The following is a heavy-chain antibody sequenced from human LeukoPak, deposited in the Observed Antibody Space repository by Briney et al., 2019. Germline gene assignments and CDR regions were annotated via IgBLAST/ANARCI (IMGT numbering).Heavy chain of an antibody. CDR2: IRNKANSYTT. J-gene: IGHJ4*02. D-gene: IGHD3-10*01. Sequence: GGSLRLSCAASGFTFSDHYMDWVRQAPGKGLEWVARIRNKANSYTTEYAASVKGRFTIARDDSKTSLFLQMNSLKTEDTAVYYCARGYGSGPFYFDYWGQGTPVTVSS. CDR3: ARGYGSGPFYFDY. CDR1: GFTFSDHY. V-gene: IGHV3-72*01.